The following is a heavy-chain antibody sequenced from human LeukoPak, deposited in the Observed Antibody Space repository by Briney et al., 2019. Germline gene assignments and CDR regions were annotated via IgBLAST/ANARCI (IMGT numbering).Heavy chain of an antibody. CDR2: ISSSGSGSTK. CDR1: GSTFSRYE. J-gene: IGHJ4*02. D-gene: IGHD3-10*01. V-gene: IGHV3-48*03. CDR3: AKKPGSPMVRGGVPNYYFDS. Sequence: GGSLRLSCEASGSTFSRYEMNWVRQAPGKGLEWVSYISSSGSGSTKYYADSVKGRFTISRDNAKNSLFLQMHRLRPDDTAVYYWAKKPGSPMVRGGVPNYYFDSWGQGALVTVSS.